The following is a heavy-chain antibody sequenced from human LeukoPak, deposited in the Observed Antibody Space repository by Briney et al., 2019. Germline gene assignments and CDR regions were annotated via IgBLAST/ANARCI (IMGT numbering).Heavy chain of an antibody. CDR3: ARDPCHGALDY. CDR1: GFTFSSSW. CDR2: IKQDGTEE. V-gene: IGHV3-7*03. J-gene: IGHJ4*02. D-gene: IGHD2-2*01. Sequence: HPGGSLRLSCVASGFTFSSSWMGWVRRAPGKGLEWVANIKQDGTEEYYVDSVRGRFSISKDNAKNSLYLQMNSLRAEDTAVYYCARDPCHGALDYWGQGALVTVSS.